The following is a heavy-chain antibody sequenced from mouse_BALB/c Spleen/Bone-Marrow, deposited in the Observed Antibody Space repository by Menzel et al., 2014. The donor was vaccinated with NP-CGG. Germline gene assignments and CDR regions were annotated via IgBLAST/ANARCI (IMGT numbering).Heavy chain of an antibody. CDR1: GYAFSSYW. V-gene: IGHV1-80*01. CDR2: IYPGDGET. D-gene: IGHD2-2*01. J-gene: IGHJ3*01. CDR3: AKVTTGFAY. Sequence: QVQLQQSGAELVRPGSSVKISCKASGYAFSSYWMTWVKQRPGQGLEWIGQIYPGDGETNYNGKFKGKATLTADKSSSTAYMQLSGLTSEDSAVYFCAKVTTGFAYGGQGTLVTGSA.